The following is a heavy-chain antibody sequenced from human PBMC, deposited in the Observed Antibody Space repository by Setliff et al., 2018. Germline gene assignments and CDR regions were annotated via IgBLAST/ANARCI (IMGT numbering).Heavy chain of an antibody. D-gene: IGHD6-19*01. CDR2: ISPYSCNT. V-gene: IGHV1-18*01. Sequence: ASVKVSCKTSGFGFTTFGFSWVRQAPGQGLEWLGSISPYSCNTNYPQWLQNRVTMTIDTSATTVYMELQSLRSDDTAVYYCVRSSAPQVVLAADFDFWGAGILVTVSS. J-gene: IGHJ4*01. CDR3: VRSSAPQVVLAADFDF. CDR1: GFGFTTFG.